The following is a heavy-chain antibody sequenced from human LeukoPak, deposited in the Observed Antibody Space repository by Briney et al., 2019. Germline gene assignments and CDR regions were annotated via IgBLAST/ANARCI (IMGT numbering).Heavy chain of an antibody. CDR3: ARGRRGSYFQDY. V-gene: IGHV4-38-2*01. CDR1: GFTFSAYS. Sequence: PGGSLRLSCAASGFTFSAYSMNWVRQAPGKGLEWIGSMWFGATTSYDPSLKSRVTISVDPSKNQFSLKLSSVTAADTALYYCARGRRGSYFQDYWGQGTLVTVSS. CDR2: MWFGATT. J-gene: IGHJ4*02. D-gene: IGHD1-26*01.